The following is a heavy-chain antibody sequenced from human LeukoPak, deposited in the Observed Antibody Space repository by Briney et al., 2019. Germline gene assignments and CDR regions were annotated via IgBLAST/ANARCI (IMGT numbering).Heavy chain of an antibody. D-gene: IGHD5-18*01. CDR1: GFSFADHA. J-gene: IGHJ6*02. V-gene: IGHV3-49*04. Sequence: GRSLRLSCTTSGFSFADHAMSWVRQAPGKGLEWVGFIRSKAYRGTTEYAASGKGRFTISRDDSNSIVYLQMNSLKSEDTALYYCARGPIQLWIHNAMDVWGQGATVTVSS. CDR2: IRSKAYRGTT. CDR3: ARGPIQLWIHNAMDV.